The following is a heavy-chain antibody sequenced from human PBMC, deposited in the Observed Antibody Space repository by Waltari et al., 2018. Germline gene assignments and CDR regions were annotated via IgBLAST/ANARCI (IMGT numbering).Heavy chain of an antibody. J-gene: IGHJ4*02. Sequence: QVHLQESGPGLVKVSETVSLTCIVSGDSINSYYWTWIRQPPGKGLEWIGHIYYSGATHYNPSLETRVTISVDTSKNQFSLKLLSVTAADTAVYFCARSFDTSDFDYWGQGALVTVSS. CDR2: IYYSGAT. CDR3: ARSFDTSDFDY. V-gene: IGHV4-59*01. D-gene: IGHD3-9*01. CDR1: GDSINSYY.